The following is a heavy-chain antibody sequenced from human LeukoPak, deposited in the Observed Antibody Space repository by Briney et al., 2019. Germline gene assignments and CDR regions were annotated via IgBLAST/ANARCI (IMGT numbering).Heavy chain of an antibody. V-gene: IGHV4-59*08. D-gene: IGHD3-10*01. CDR3: TRQGSYFNY. CDR2: IYYNGNT. Sequence: SDTLSLACTVSGGSINNYYGSWIRQPPGKGLEWIGYIYYNGNTNYNPSLKSRVTISVDTSKNQFSLNLSSVTAADTAMYYCTRQGSYFNYWGQGTLVTVSS. J-gene: IGHJ4*02. CDR1: GGSINNYY.